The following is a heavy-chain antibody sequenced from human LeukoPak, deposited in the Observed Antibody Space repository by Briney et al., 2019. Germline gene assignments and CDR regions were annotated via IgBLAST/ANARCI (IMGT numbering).Heavy chain of an antibody. D-gene: IGHD6-13*01. V-gene: IGHV4-59*04. CDR3: ARHVETADGRVDY. CDR2: IFYSGST. CDR1: GDSISSYY. Sequence: PSETLSLTCIVSGDSISSYYWSWIRQPPGKGLEWIGNIFYSGSTYYNPSLKSRVTISVDTSKNQFSLEVSYVTAADTAVYYCARHVETADGRVDYWGQGTLVTVSS. J-gene: IGHJ4*02.